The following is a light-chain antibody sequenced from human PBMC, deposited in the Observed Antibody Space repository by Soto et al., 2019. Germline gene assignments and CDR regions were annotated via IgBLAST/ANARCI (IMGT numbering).Light chain of an antibody. CDR3: QQYNTWPGT. Sequence: IVLSHAPPTLSVSPGERVTRTCRASQSISTNLAWYQRKPGQAPRLLINGASTRATGIPARFSGSGSGTQFTLTISSLQSEDFVTYYCQQYNTWPGTFGQGTKVDIK. CDR2: GAS. V-gene: IGKV3-15*01. J-gene: IGKJ1*01. CDR1: QSISTN.